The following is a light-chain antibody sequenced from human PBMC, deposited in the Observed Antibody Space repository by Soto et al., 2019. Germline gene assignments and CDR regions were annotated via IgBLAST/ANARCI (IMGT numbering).Light chain of an antibody. J-gene: IGLJ1*01. CDR1: SSDVGGYNY. Sequence: QSALTQPASVSGSPGQSITISCTRTSSDVGGYNYVSWYQQHPGKAPKLLIYEVANRPSGISHRFSGSQSGNTASLTISGLQAEDEADYYCSSYTRSITLVFGNGTKVNVL. CDR3: SSYTRSITLV. V-gene: IGLV2-14*01. CDR2: EVA.